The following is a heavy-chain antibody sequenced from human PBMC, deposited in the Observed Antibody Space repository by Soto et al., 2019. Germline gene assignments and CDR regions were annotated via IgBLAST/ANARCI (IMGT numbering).Heavy chain of an antibody. CDR1: GYTLTELS. CDR2: FDPEDGET. Sequence: ASVKVSCKVSGYTLTELSMHWVRQAPGKGLEWMGGFDPEDGETIYAQKFQGRVTMTEDTSTDTAYMELSSLRSEDTAVYYCATDNDDYVWGSYRFSAFDIWGQGTMVTVSS. CDR3: ATDNDDYVWGSYRFSAFDI. J-gene: IGHJ3*02. D-gene: IGHD3-16*02. V-gene: IGHV1-24*01.